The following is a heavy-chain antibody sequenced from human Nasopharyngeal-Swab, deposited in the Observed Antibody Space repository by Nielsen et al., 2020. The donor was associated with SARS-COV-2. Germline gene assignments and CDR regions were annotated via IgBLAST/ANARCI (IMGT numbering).Heavy chain of an antibody. V-gene: IGHV4-31*03. J-gene: IGHJ5*02. CDR3: ARLNGIAAAGTGWFDP. CDR1: GGSISSGGYY. CDR2: IYYSGST. D-gene: IGHD6-13*01. Sequence: TLSLTCTVSGGSISSGGYYWIWIRQHPGKGLEWIGYIYYSGSTYYNPSLKRRVTISVDTSKNQFSLKLGSVTAADTAVYYCARLNGIAAAGTGWFDPWGQGTLVTVSS.